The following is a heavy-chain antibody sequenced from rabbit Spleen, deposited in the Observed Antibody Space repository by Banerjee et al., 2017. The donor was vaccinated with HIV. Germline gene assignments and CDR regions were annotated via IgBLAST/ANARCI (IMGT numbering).Heavy chain of an antibody. J-gene: IGHJ4*01. CDR3: ARDLIGIIGWNFYL. Sequence: QSLEESGGDLVKPGASLTLTCTASGFSFSSSYYMCWVRQAPGKGLECIACIYAGSSGSTYYANWATGRFTISRTSSITVTLQMTSLTAADTATYFCARDLIGIIGWNFYLWGPGTLVTVS. CDR1: GFSFSSSYY. CDR2: IYAGSSGST. D-gene: IGHD1-1*01. V-gene: IGHV1S40*01.